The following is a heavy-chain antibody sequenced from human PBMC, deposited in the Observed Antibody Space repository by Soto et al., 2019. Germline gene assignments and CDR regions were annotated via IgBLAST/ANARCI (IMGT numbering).Heavy chain of an antibody. CDR1: GGSISSSSYY. CDR2: IYYSGST. CDR3: ARQIVTRQIDY. V-gene: IGHV4-39*01. Sequence: QLQLQESGPGLVKPSETLSLTCTVSGGSISSSSYYWGWIRQPPGKGLEWIGSIYYSGSTYYNPSLKSRVTISVDTSKNQFSLKLSSVTAADTAVYYCARQIVTRQIDYWGQGTLVTVSS. D-gene: IGHD2-2*01. J-gene: IGHJ4*02.